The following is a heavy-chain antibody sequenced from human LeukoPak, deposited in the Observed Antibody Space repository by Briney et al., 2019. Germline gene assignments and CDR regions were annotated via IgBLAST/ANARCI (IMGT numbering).Heavy chain of an antibody. V-gene: IGHV4-59*01. CDR3: ARLYYDFGSGYPPFDY. CDR1: GGSISSYY. J-gene: IGHJ4*02. Sequence: TSETLSLTCTVSGGSISSYYWSWIRQPPGKGLEWIGYIYCSGSTNYNPSLKSRVTISVATSKNQFPLKLSSVTSAPTAVYYCARLYYDFGSGYPPFDYWGQGTLVTVPS. D-gene: IGHD3-3*01. CDR2: IYCSGST.